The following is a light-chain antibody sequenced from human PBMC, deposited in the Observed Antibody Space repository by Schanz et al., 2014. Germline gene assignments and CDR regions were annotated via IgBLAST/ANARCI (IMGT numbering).Light chain of an antibody. CDR3: AAWDDSLNGLWV. Sequence: QSVLTQPPSASGTPGQRVTVSCSGSSSTIGSNTVNWYQQLPGTAPKLLIYGDNQRPSGVPDRFSGSKSATSATLAISGLQSEDEADYYCAAWDDSLNGLWVFGGGTKLTVL. CDR1: SSTIGSNT. J-gene: IGLJ3*02. V-gene: IGLV1-44*01. CDR2: GDN.